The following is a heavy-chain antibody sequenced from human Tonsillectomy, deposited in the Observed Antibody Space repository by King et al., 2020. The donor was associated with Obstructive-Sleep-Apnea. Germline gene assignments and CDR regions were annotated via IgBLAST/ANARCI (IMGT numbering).Heavy chain of an antibody. Sequence: VQLVESGAEVKKPGASVKVSCKASGYTFTSYGISWVRQAPGQGLEWMGWISAYNGNTNYAQKLQGRVTMTTDTSTSTAYMELRSLRSDDTAVYYCARASINCSGGSCPVYYYYGMDVWGQGTTVTVSS. J-gene: IGHJ6*02. CDR2: ISAYNGNT. CDR1: GYTFTSYG. D-gene: IGHD2-15*01. V-gene: IGHV1-18*01. CDR3: ARASINCSGGSCPVYYYYGMDV.